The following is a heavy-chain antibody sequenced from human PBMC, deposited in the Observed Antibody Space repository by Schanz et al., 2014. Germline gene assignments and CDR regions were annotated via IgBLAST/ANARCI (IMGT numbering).Heavy chain of an antibody. CDR1: RLTFANED. CDR3: SRGIVGGLDC. CDR2: INSRNEV. V-gene: IGHV3-21*01. J-gene: IGHJ4*02. D-gene: IGHD3-16*01. Sequence: EEQMVESGGGLVKPGGSLILSCAASRLTFANEDIHWVRQAPGKGLEWVSVINSRNEVFSIDSVRGRFTIFRDNPKKSAYLXXNXXXXXDTAVYYCSRGIVGGLDCWGQGTLVTVSS.